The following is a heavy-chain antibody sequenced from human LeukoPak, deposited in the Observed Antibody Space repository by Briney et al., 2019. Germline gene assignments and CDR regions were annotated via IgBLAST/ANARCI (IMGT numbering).Heavy chain of an antibody. V-gene: IGHV3-73*01. Sequence: PGGSLRLSCAASGFTFSGSAMHWVRQASGKGLEWIGHIKTKPNSYATAYAASVKGRFTISRDDSKNTTYLQMNSLKTEDTAMYYCTRHLSTFSSTWYYWSDPWGQGTLVTVSS. J-gene: IGHJ5*02. CDR1: GFTFSGSA. CDR3: TRHLSTFSSTWYYWSDP. D-gene: IGHD6-13*01. CDR2: IKTKPNSYAT.